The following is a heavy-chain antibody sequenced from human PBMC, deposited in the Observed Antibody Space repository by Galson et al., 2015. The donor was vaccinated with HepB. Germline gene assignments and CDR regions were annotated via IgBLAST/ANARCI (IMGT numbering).Heavy chain of an antibody. Sequence: PLRISCEASGFNFSSYGMHWVRQAPGKGLEWVAFIRYDGSNKYYADSVKGRFTISRDNSKNTLYLQTNSLRAEDTAVYYCAKDRLFSSSCLDYWGQGTLVTVSS. CDR3: AKDRLFSSSCLDY. V-gene: IGHV3-30*02. CDR1: GFNFSSYG. J-gene: IGHJ4*02. D-gene: IGHD6-13*01. CDR2: IRYDGSNK.